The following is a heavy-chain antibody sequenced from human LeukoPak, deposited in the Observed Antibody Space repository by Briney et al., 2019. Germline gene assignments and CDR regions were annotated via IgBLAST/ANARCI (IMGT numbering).Heavy chain of an antibody. CDR2: IYQSGNT. V-gene: IGHV4-38-2*02. CDR3: ARRTPYDVLTGYYNFDY. Sequence: PSETLSLTCNVSGFSINSGYYWGWVRQPPGRGLEWIGSIYQSGNTYYNPSLESRVTISVDTSKNQFSLKLTSVTAADTAVYYCARRTPYDVLTGYYNFDYWGQGTLVTVSS. CDR1: GFSINSGYY. J-gene: IGHJ4*02. D-gene: IGHD3-9*01.